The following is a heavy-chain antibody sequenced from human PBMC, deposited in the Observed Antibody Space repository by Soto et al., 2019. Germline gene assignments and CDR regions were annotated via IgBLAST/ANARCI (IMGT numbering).Heavy chain of an antibody. Sequence: EVHLLESGRGLVQPGGSLRVSCAASGFTFDNFAMSSVRQAPGKGLEWVAAIIGRGGTTYYANSVKGRFTISRDNSKNPLYLQMNSLRDEDTAVYYCAKDVSVTNYYFDHWGQGTLVTVSS. J-gene: IGHJ4*02. CDR2: IIGRGGTT. V-gene: IGHV3-23*01. CDR3: AKDVSVTNYYFDH. CDR1: GFTFDNFA. D-gene: IGHD4-17*01.